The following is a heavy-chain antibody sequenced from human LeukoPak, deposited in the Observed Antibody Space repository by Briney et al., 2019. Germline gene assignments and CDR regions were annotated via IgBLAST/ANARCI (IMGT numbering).Heavy chain of an antibody. CDR1: GFTFSSYA. J-gene: IGHJ3*02. CDR2: ISGNGGST. Sequence: RGSPRVSCAASGFTFSSYAMSWVRQAPGKGLEWVSSISGNGGSTYYAVSVQGRFTISRDNSKNTLYLQMNSLKVEDTAVYYCAKDRWAARVIIDAFDIWGQGTVDTVSS. V-gene: IGHV3-23*01. CDR3: AKDRWAARVIIDAFDI. D-gene: IGHD3-10*01.